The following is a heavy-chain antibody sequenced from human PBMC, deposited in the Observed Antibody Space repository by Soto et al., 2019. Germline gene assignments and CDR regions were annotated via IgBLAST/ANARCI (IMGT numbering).Heavy chain of an antibody. J-gene: IGHJ2*01. V-gene: IGHV3-48*02. CDR2: ISSSSSTI. D-gene: IGHD2-21*02. Sequence: EVQLVESGGGLVQPGGSLRLSCAASGFTFSSYSMNWVHQAPGKGLEWVSYISSSSSTIYYADSVKGRFTISRDNAKNSLYLQMNSLRDEDTAVYYCARDRNDLTYWYFDLWGRGTLVTVSS. CDR1: GFTFSSYS. CDR3: ARDRNDLTYWYFDL.